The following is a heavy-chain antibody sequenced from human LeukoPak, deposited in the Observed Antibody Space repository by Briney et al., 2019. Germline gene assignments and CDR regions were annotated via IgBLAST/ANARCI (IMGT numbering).Heavy chain of an antibody. V-gene: IGHV4-59*01. CDR2: IYYTGAT. J-gene: IGHJ4*02. D-gene: IGHD5-18*01. Sequence: SETLSLTCTVSGGSISSYYWSWIRLPPGKGLEWIGYIYYTGATYYNPSLKSRVTISLDTSKNRFSLKLSSVTAADAAVYYCARAGYSYGTGYYFDYWGQGALVTVSS. CDR3: ARAGYSYGTGYYFDY. CDR1: GGSISSYY.